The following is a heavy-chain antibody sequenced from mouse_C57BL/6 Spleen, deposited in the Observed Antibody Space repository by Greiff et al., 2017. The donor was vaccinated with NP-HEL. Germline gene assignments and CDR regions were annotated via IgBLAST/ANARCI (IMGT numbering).Heavy chain of an antibody. Sequence: EVQLQESGPGLVKPSQSLSLTCSVTGYSITSGYYWNWIRQFPGNKLEWMGYISYDGSNNYNPSLKNRISITRDTSKNQFFLKLNSVTTEDTATYYCAREGIYYGNYDYFDYWGQGTTLTVSS. CDR3: AREGIYYGNYDYFDY. CDR1: GYSITSGYY. D-gene: IGHD2-1*01. CDR2: ISYDGSN. V-gene: IGHV3-6*01. J-gene: IGHJ2*01.